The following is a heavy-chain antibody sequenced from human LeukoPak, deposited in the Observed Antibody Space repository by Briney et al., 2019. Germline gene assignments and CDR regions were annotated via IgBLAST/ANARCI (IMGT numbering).Heavy chain of an antibody. V-gene: IGHV1-18*01. CDR3: AREERRITMIVVARGAFDI. D-gene: IGHD3-22*01. CDR2: ISAYNGNT. CDR1: GYTFTSYG. Sequence: GASVKVSCKASGYTFTSYGIGWVRQAPGQGLEWMGWISAYNGNTNYAQKLQGRVTMTTDTSTSTAYMELRSLRSDDTAVYYCAREERRITMIVVARGAFDIWGQGTMVTVSS. J-gene: IGHJ3*02.